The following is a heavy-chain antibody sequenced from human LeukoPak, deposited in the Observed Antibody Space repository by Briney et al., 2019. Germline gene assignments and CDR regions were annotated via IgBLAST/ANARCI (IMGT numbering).Heavy chain of an antibody. D-gene: IGHD1-26*01. J-gene: IGHJ4*02. V-gene: IGHV3-7*01. CDR1: GFTFRSYW. Sequence: GGSLRLSCAASGFTFRSYWMNWVRQAPGKGLEWVANIKQDGSEKYYVDSVKGRFTISRDNAKNSLYLQMNSLRAEDTAVYYCARDPRPGIAVAFDYWGQGTLVTVSS. CDR2: IKQDGSEK. CDR3: ARDPRPGIAVAFDY.